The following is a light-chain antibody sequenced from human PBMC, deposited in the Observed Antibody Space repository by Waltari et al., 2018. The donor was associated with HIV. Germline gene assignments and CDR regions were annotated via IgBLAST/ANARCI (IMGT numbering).Light chain of an antibody. CDR2: AAS. Sequence: AIRMTQSPSSFSASPGDRVTNTCRASQGISSYLAWYQQKPGKAPKLLIYAASTLQSGVPSRFSGSGSGTDFTLTISCLQSEDFATYYCQQYYSYPITFGPGTKVDIK. J-gene: IGKJ3*01. CDR3: QQYYSYPIT. V-gene: IGKV1-8*01. CDR1: QGISSY.